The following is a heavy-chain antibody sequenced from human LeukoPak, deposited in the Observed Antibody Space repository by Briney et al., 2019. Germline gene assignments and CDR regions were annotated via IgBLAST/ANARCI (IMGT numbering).Heavy chain of an antibody. D-gene: IGHD2-2*01. J-gene: IGHJ5*02. V-gene: IGHV4-59*08. CDR2: IYYSGST. CDR3: ARARTLGYCSSTSCSAFDP. Sequence: LETLSLTCTVSGGSISSYYWSWIRQPPGKGLEWIGYIYYSGSTNYNPSLKSRVTISVDTSKNQFSLKLSSVTAADTAVYYCARARTLGYCSSTSCSAFDPWGQGTLVTVSS. CDR1: GGSISSYY.